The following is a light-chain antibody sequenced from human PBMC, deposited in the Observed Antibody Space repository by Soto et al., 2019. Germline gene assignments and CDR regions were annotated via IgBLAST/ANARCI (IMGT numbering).Light chain of an antibody. Sequence: IVLTQSPGTLSLSPLEIATLSCRAGQSVNIYLAWYQQKPGQAPRLLINNAFNRATGIPARFGGSGSGTDFTLTISSLEPEDFAVYCCQQRNNWPSTTFGPGTKVDIK. CDR2: NAF. J-gene: IGKJ3*01. CDR1: QSVNIY. V-gene: IGKV3-11*01. CDR3: QQRNNWPSTT.